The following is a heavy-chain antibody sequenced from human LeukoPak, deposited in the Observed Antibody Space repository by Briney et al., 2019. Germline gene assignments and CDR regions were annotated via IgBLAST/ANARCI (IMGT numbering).Heavy chain of an antibody. CDR1: GFTFSSYA. CDR2: ISGSGGST. D-gene: IGHD4-17*01. J-gene: IGHJ4*02. V-gene: IGHV3-23*01. CDR3: AKAYGDYVVLDY. Sequence: PGGSLRLSCAASGFTFSSYAMSWVRQAPGKGLEWVSAISGSGGSTYYADSVKGRFTISRDNSKNTLYLQMNSLRAEDTAVYHCAKAYGDYVVLDYWGQGTLVTVSS.